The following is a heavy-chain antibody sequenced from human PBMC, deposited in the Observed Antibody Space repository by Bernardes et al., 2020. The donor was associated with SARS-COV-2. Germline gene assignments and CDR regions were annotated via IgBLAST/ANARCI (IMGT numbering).Heavy chain of an antibody. D-gene: IGHD2-2*01. V-gene: IGHV3-66*02. Sequence: GSQRLSCAASGFTVSTKYMSWVRQAPGKGLEWVSIIFRDGTTHYADSLKGQFSISRDISKNTLYLQMNTLRPEDTAMYFCARILGICSTSTCFDAFDLWGQGTMVTVSS. CDR2: IFRDGTT. CDR3: ARILGICSTSTCFDAFDL. CDR1: GFTVSTKY. J-gene: IGHJ3*01.